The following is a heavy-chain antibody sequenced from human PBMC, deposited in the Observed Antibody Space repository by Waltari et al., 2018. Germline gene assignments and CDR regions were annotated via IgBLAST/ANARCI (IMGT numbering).Heavy chain of an antibody. J-gene: IGHJ4*02. CDR2: INHSGST. CDR3: ARGPDPSSSWYLDY. Sequence: QVQLQQWGAGLLKPSETLSLTCAVYGGSFSGYYWSWIRQPPGKGLEWIGEINHSGSTNYNPSLKSRVTLSVDTSKNQFSLKLSSVTAADTAVYYYARGPDPSSSWYLDYWGQGTLVTVSS. D-gene: IGHD6-13*01. V-gene: IGHV4-34*01. CDR1: GGSFSGYY.